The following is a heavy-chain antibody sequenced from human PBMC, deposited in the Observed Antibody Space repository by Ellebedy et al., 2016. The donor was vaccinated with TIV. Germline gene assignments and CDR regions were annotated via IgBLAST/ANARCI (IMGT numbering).Heavy chain of an antibody. CDR3: ARGFYEKFDP. Sequence: ASVKVSCRASGYTFSSYGISWVRQAPGQGLEWMGWISAYNGDTNYAQKFQGRVTMTTDTSASTAYLELRSLRSDDTAVYYCARGFYEKFDPWGQGTLVTVSS. CDR2: ISAYNGDT. D-gene: IGHD2/OR15-2a*01. J-gene: IGHJ5*02. V-gene: IGHV1-18*04. CDR1: GYTFSSYG.